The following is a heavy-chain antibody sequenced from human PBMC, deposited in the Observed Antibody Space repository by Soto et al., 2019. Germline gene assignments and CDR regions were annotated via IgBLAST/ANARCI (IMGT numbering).Heavy chain of an antibody. CDR1: DGSISGNF. Sequence: PSETLSLTYTVSDGSISGNFLTWIRQPAGKGLEWIGRISSNGNTDYNPSLKSRVTMSIDTSKNHFSLDLISVTASDTAIYYCAREVWVAGLLYYFDFWGQGTLVTVSS. CDR2: ISSNGNT. J-gene: IGHJ4*02. V-gene: IGHV4-4*07. D-gene: IGHD6-19*01. CDR3: AREVWVAGLLYYFDF.